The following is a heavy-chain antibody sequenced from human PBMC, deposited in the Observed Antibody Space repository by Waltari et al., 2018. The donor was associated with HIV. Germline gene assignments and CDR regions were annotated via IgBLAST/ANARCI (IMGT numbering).Heavy chain of an antibody. V-gene: IGHV4-61*02. CDR3: ARESKGGGIQLWPPWYFDL. CDR1: GVSISSGSYY. Sequence: QVQLQESGPGLVKPSQTLSLTCTVSGVSISSGSYYWSWIRQPPGKGLEWIGRIYTSGSTNYNPSLKSRVTISVDTSKNQFSLKLSSVTAADTAVYYCARESKGGGIQLWPPWYFDLWGRGTLVTVSS. J-gene: IGHJ2*01. CDR2: IYTSGST. D-gene: IGHD5-18*01.